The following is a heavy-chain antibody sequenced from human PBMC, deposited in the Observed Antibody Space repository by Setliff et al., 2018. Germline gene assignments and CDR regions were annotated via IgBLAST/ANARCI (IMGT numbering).Heavy chain of an antibody. CDR3: ATLISDDYSDCLNY. CDR1: GYTFTGYY. V-gene: IGHV1-2*02. Sequence: ASVKVSCKASGYTFTGYYMHWVRQAPGQGLEWMGWINPNSGGTNYAQKFQGRVTMTRDTSTSTAYMELSRLTSDDTAMYYCATLISDDYSDCLNYWGQGTLVTV. CDR2: INPNSGGT. J-gene: IGHJ4*02. D-gene: IGHD4-17*01.